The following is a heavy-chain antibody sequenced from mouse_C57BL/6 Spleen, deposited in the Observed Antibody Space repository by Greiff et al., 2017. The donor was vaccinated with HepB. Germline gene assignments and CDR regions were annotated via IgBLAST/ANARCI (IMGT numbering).Heavy chain of an antibody. CDR2: ISSGSSTI. V-gene: IGHV5-17*01. CDR3: ARPLLLRYPWFAY. CDR1: GFTFSDYG. J-gene: IGHJ3*01. Sequence: EVKVVESGGGLVKPGGSLKLSCAASGFTFSDYGMHWVRQAPEKGLEWVAYISSGSSTIYYADTVKGRFTISRDNAKNTLFLQMTSLRSEDTAMYYCARPLLLRYPWFAYWGQGTLVTVSA. D-gene: IGHD1-1*01.